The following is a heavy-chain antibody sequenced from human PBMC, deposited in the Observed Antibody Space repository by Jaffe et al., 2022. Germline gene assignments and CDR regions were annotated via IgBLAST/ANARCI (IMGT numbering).Heavy chain of an antibody. V-gene: IGHV5-51*03. CDR2: IYPGDSDT. D-gene: IGHD3-10*01. CDR1: GYSFTSYW. Sequence: EVQLVQSGAEVKKPGESLKISCKGSGYSFTSYWIGWVRQMPGKGLEWMGIIYPGDSDTRYSPSFQGQVTISADKSISTAYLQWSSLKASDTAMYYCVFLMRPEGRFGELSPFDYWGQGTLVTVSS. CDR3: VFLMRPEGRFGELSPFDY. J-gene: IGHJ4*02.